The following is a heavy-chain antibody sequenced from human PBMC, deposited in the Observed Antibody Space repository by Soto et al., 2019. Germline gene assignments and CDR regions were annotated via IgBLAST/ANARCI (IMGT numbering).Heavy chain of an antibody. Sequence: XSVKVSCQASGYSFFSYYIDLVRQAPGQGLEWMGRFLASGGNTFYAQRFRGRVSMTRDTSSTNKVSLELTSLTSDDTAVYYCARGGATIFGVIDAWGQGTRVTVSS. CDR3: ARGGATIFGVIDA. V-gene: IGHV1-46*01. J-gene: IGHJ5*02. CDR2: FLASGGNT. CDR1: GYSFFSYY. D-gene: IGHD3-3*02.